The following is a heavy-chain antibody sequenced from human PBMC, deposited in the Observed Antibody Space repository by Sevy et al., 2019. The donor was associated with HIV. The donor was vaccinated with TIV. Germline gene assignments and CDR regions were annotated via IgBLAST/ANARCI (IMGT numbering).Heavy chain of an antibody. Sequence: SETLSLTCTVSGGSISSGAYYWSWIRQHPGQGLECIGYIYYSGSTYYNPYLKSRFTISVDTSKNQFSLSLSSVTAADTAVYYCVRGNSGREGAYWFDHWGQGTLVTVSS. J-gene: IGHJ5*02. D-gene: IGHD1-26*01. CDR2: IYYSGST. CDR1: GGSISSGAYY. V-gene: IGHV4-31*03. CDR3: VRGNSGREGAYWFDH.